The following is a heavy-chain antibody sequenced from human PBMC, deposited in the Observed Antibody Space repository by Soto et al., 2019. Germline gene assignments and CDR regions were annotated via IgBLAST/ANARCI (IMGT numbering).Heavy chain of an antibody. D-gene: IGHD2-2*01. J-gene: IGHJ6*03. V-gene: IGHV1-46*03. CDR3: ARDQEDIVVVPAAAPYYYYMDV. Sequence: ASVKVSCKASGYTFTSYYMHWVRQAPGQGLEWMGIINPSGGSTSYAQKFQGRVTMTRDTSTSTVYMELSSLRSEDTAVYYCARDQEDIVVVPAAAPYYYYMDVWGKGTTVTVSS. CDR2: INPSGGST. CDR1: GYTFTSYY.